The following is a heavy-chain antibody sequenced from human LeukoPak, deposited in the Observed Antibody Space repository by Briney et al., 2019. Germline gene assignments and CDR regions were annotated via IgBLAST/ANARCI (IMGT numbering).Heavy chain of an antibody. V-gene: IGHV4-31*03. CDR1: GCSISSAAYY. CDR3: ARADSVLPSSVDY. J-gene: IGHJ4*02. D-gene: IGHD4/OR15-4a*01. CDR2: IYYSGST. Sequence: SETLSLTCTVSGCSISSAAYYWSWIRQHPGKGLEWIGYIYYSGSTYYNPSLKSRVSISIDTSKNQFSLKLNSVTAADTAVYYCARADSVLPSSVDYWGQGTLVTVSS.